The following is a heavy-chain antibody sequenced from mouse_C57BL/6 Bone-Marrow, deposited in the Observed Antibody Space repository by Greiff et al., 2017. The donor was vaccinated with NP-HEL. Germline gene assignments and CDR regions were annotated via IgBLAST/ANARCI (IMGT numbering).Heavy chain of an antibody. CDR1: GFTFSSYG. D-gene: IGHD3-1*01. CDR2: ISSCGSYT. J-gene: IGHJ3*01. Sequence: EVQVVESGGDLVKPGGSLKLSCAASGFTFSSYGMSWVRQTPDKRLEWVATISSCGSYTYYPDSVKGRFTISRDNAKNTLYLQMSSLKSEDTAMYYCARGLPAYWGQGTLVTVSA. V-gene: IGHV5-6*01. CDR3: ARGLPAY.